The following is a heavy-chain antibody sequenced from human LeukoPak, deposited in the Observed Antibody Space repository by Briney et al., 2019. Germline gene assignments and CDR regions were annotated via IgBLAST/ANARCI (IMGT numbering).Heavy chain of an antibody. J-gene: IGHJ4*02. D-gene: IGHD3-10*01. Sequence: GGSLRLSCAASGFTFSSYSMNWVRQAPGKGLEWVSSISSSSSYIYYADSVKGRFTISRDNSKNTLYLQMNSLRAEDTAVYYCAKDTVLLWFGELSLDYWGQGTLVTVSS. CDR1: GFTFSSYS. CDR3: AKDTVLLWFGELSLDY. V-gene: IGHV3-21*04. CDR2: ISSSSSYI.